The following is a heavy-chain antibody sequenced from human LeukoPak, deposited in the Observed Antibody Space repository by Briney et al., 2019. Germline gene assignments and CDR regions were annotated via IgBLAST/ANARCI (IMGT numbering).Heavy chain of an antibody. Sequence: GGSLRLSCAASGFTFSSYAMTWVRQAPGKGLEWVSAISGSGDSTYYADSVKGLFTISRDNSKNTLYLQMNRLRAEDTAVYYCAKDPYSSGPYDWFDPWGQGTLVTVSS. D-gene: IGHD6-19*01. V-gene: IGHV3-23*01. CDR3: AKDPYSSGPYDWFDP. J-gene: IGHJ5*02. CDR1: GFTFSSYA. CDR2: ISGSGDST.